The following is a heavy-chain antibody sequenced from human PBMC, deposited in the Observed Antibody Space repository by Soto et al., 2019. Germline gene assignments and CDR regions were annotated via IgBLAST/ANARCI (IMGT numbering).Heavy chain of an antibody. Sequence: SVKVSFKSCGGSFSSSPITWVRQAPGQGLGGVGRIIPMYGTPCFAQTFQGRVTITADESTSTVYMHLSSLKSEDTASYFCATSVGAIGYRFFNMDVWGQGTTVTVSS. CDR1: GGSFSSSP. D-gene: IGHD5-12*01. CDR3: ATSVGAIGYRFFNMDV. V-gene: IGHV1-69*13. J-gene: IGHJ6*02. CDR2: IIPMYGTP.